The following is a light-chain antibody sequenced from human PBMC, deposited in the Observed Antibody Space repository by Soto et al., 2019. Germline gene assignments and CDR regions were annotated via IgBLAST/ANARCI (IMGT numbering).Light chain of an antibody. CDR1: QSVSSN. CDR2: GAS. CDR3: QQYNTWPFT. J-gene: IGKJ3*01. V-gene: IGKV3-15*01. Sequence: EIVMTQSPATLSLSPGERATLSCRASQSVSSNLAGYQQKPRQAARLLIYGASTSATGIPARFSGSGCGTELTLTSSRLQSGDFAVYYCQQYNTWPFTFGPGTKVDIK.